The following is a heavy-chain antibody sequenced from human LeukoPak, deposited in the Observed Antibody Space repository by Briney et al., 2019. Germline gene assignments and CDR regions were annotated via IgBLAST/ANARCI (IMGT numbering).Heavy chain of an antibody. D-gene: IGHD2-2*01. CDR2: LNGSGYNT. CDR1: GFTFSSHA. CDR3: AKDPYGTRYFDY. V-gene: IGHV3-23*01. J-gene: IGHJ4*02. Sequence: PGGSLRLSCAASGFTFSSHALSWVRQAPGKGLEWVSSLNGSGYNTYYADSVKGRFTISRDNSKNTVYLQMNRLRAEDTAVYYCAKDPYGTRYFDYWGQGTLVTVSS.